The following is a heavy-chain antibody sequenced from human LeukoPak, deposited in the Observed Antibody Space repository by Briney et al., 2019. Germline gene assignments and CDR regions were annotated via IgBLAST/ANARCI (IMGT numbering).Heavy chain of an antibody. CDR1: GGSISSYY. D-gene: IGHD3-22*01. J-gene: IGHJ3*02. Sequence: PSETLSLTCTVSGGSISSYYWSWIRQPPGKGLEWIGYIYYSGSTNYNPSLKSRVTISVDTSKNQFSLKLSSVTAADTAVYYCARDYDSSSNDAFDIWGQGTMVTVSS. V-gene: IGHV4-59*12. CDR2: IYYSGST. CDR3: ARDYDSSSNDAFDI.